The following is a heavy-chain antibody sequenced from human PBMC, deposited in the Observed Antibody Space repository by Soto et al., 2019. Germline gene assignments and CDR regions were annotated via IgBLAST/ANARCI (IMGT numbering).Heavy chain of an antibody. J-gene: IGHJ6*03. Sequence: SETLSLTCTVSGGSISSYYWSWTRQPPGKGLEWIGYIYYSGSTNYNPSLKSRVTISVDTSKNQFSLKLSSVTAADTAVHYCARAGPMITFGGVIQYYYYYYMDVWGKGTTVTVSS. CDR2: IYYSGST. D-gene: IGHD3-16*02. V-gene: IGHV4-59*01. CDR1: GGSISSYY. CDR3: ARAGPMITFGGVIQYYYYYYMDV.